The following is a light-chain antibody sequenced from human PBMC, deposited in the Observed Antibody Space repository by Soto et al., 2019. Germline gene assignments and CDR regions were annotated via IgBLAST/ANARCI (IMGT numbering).Light chain of an antibody. CDR2: GAS. Sequence: EIVLTQSPGTLSLSPGERATLSCRATQSVRNSYLAWYQQKPGQAPRLLIYGASSRATGIPDRFSGSGSGTDFTLTISRLEPEDFAGYYCQQYGRSPGTFGQGTKLEIK. V-gene: IGKV3-20*01. J-gene: IGKJ2*01. CDR1: QSVRNSY. CDR3: QQYGRSPGT.